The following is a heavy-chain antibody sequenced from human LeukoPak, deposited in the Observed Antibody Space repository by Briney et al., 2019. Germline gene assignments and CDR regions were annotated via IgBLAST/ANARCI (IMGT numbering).Heavy chain of an antibody. J-gene: IGHJ5*02. D-gene: IGHD3-22*01. CDR1: GYTFTGYY. Sequence: ASVKVSCKASGYTFTGYYMHWVRQAPGQGLEWVGWINPNSGGTNYAQKFQGRVTMTSDTSISTAYMELSRLRSDDTAVYYCARMDYYDSSGYGYWFDPWGQGTLVTVSS. CDR3: ARMDYYDSSGYGYWFDP. CDR2: INPNSGGT. V-gene: IGHV1-2*02.